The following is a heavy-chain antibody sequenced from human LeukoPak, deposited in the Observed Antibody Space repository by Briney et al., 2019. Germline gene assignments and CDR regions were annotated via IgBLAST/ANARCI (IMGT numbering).Heavy chain of an antibody. CDR3: ARATNYIVATIGIEDQPYYFDY. J-gene: IGHJ4*02. Sequence: SETLSLTCTVSGDSISRNTYQWGWVRQPPGTGLEWIGSIYYSGSTYYKPSLKSRVTISEDTSRNQFSLELSSVTAADTAVYYCARATNYIVATIGIEDQPYYFDYWGQGTLVTVSS. CDR2: IYYSGST. D-gene: IGHD5-12*01. V-gene: IGHV4-39*01. CDR1: GDSISRNTYQ.